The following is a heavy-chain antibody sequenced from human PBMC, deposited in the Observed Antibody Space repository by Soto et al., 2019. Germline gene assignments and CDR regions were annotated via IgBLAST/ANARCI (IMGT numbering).Heavy chain of an antibody. D-gene: IGHD4-17*01. CDR3: AKDATTIYGGNPPTDY. CDR1: GFTFSSYG. Sequence: GGSLRLSCAASGFTFSSYGMHWVRQAPGKGLEWVAVISYDGSNKYYADSVKGRFTISRDNSKNTLYLQMNSLRAEDTAVYYCAKDATTIYGGNPPTDYWGQGTLVTSPQ. V-gene: IGHV3-30*18. CDR2: ISYDGSNK. J-gene: IGHJ4*02.